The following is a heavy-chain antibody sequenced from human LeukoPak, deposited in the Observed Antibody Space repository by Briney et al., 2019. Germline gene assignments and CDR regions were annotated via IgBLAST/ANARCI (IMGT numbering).Heavy chain of an antibody. Sequence: GGSLRLSCAASGFTFSSYPMSWVRQAPGKGLEWVSAISGSGGSTYYADSVKGRFTISRDNSKNTLYLQMNSLRAEDTAVYYCAKLTGYSSGWYEGFGYWGQGTLVTVSS. CDR3: AKLTGYSSGWYEGFGY. CDR2: ISGSGGST. D-gene: IGHD6-19*01. V-gene: IGHV3-23*01. CDR1: GFTFSSYP. J-gene: IGHJ4*02.